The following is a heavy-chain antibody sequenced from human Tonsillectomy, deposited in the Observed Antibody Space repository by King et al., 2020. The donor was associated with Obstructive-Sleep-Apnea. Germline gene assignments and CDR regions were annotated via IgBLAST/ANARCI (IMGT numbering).Heavy chain of an antibody. D-gene: IGHD3-10*01. CDR2: INTNTGNP. Sequence: VQLVESGSELKKPGASVRVSCKASGYTFTDYAMNWMRQAPGQGLEWMGWINTNTGNPTYAQGFTGRFVFSLDTSVSTAYLQISSLKAEDTAVYYCARDGSGSLYYFDYWGQGTPVTVSS. J-gene: IGHJ4*02. CDR1: GYTFTDYA. V-gene: IGHV7-4-1*02. CDR3: ARDGSGSLYYFDY.